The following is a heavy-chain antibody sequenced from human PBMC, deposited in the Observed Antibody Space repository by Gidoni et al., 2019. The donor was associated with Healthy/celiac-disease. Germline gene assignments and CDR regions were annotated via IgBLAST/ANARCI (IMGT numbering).Heavy chain of an antibody. CDR3: ARVRFLEWFSIDY. CDR2: INQDGSEK. J-gene: IGHJ4*02. CDR1: VFTFSDCW. Sequence: EVHLVESGGGLVQPGGALILSCSASVFTFSDCWMNWVRRAPRKGLEWVANINQDGSEKYYVDSVKGRFTISRDNAENSLFLQMDSLRAEDTAVYYCARVRFLEWFSIDYWGQGALVTVSS. V-gene: IGHV3-7*01. D-gene: IGHD3-3*01.